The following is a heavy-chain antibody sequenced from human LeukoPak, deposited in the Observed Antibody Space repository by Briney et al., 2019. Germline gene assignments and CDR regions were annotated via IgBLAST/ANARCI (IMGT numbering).Heavy chain of an antibody. CDR1: GGTFSSYA. Sequence: SVNVSCKASGGTFSSYAISWVRQAPGQGLEWVGGIIPIFGTANYAQKFQGRVTITADESTSTAYMELSSLRSEDTAVYYCARLVVGATSLDAFDIWGQGTMVTVSS. CDR2: IIPIFGTA. J-gene: IGHJ3*02. V-gene: IGHV1-69*13. D-gene: IGHD1-26*01. CDR3: ARLVVGATSLDAFDI.